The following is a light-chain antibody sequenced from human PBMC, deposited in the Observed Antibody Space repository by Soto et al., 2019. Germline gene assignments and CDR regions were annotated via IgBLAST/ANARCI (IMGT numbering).Light chain of an antibody. J-gene: IGKJ2*01. CDR1: QNIITW. Sequence: DIQMTQSRSTLSASVGDTVTITCRASQNIITWLVWYQQKPGKAPKLLIYDASSLQSGVPSRFSGSGSGTEITLTISSLQPDDFATYYCQQYNSYPYTFGQGTKVDI. V-gene: IGKV1-5*01. CDR2: DAS. CDR3: QQYNSYPYT.